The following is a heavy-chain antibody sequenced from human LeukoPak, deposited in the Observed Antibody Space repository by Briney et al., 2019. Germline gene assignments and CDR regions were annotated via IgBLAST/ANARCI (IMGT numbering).Heavy chain of an antibody. J-gene: IGHJ4*02. CDR3: ARITIFGVVTPYYFDY. Sequence: ASVKVSCKASGGTFFSYAISWVRQAPGQGLEWMGGIIPIFGTANYAQKFQGRVTITADESTSTAYMELSSLRSEDTAVYYCARITIFGVVTPYYFDYWGQGTLVTVSS. CDR1: GGTFFSYA. D-gene: IGHD3-3*01. V-gene: IGHV1-69*13. CDR2: IIPIFGTA.